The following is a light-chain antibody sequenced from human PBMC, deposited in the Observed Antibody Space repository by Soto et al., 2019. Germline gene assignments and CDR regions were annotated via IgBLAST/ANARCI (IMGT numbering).Light chain of an antibody. CDR2: GAS. V-gene: IGKV3-20*01. Sequence: PGERAILSCRASQSVRSSYLAWYQQKPGQAPRLLIYGASSRATGIPDRFTGSGSGTDFTLTISRLEPEDFAVYYCQHYDSLSFGQGTRLEIK. CDR3: QHYDSLS. J-gene: IGKJ5*01. CDR1: QSVRSSY.